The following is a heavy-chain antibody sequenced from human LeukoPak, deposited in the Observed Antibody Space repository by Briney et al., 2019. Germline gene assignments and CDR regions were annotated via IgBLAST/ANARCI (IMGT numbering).Heavy chain of an antibody. Sequence: GGSLRLSCAASGFTFSSNGMHWVRQAPGKGLEGVAFIRYDGSNRYYADSVKGRFTISRDNSKNTLYLQMNSLRAEDTAVYYCAKEGYCSGTSCPHFDYWGQGTLVTVSS. J-gene: IGHJ4*02. D-gene: IGHD2-2*01. V-gene: IGHV3-30*02. CDR3: AKEGYCSGTSCPHFDY. CDR2: IRYDGSNR. CDR1: GFTFSSNG.